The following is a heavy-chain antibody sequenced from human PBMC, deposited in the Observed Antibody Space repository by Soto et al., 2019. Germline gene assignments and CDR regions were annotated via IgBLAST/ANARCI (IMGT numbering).Heavy chain of an antibody. V-gene: IGHV4-39*01. J-gene: IGHJ4*02. CDR1: GDSISSDSYY. CDR3: ARQSSGYTYGGGFDY. CDR2: VYYSGRT. D-gene: IGHD5-18*01. Sequence: PSETLSLTCTVSGDSISSDSYYWGWIRQPPGKGLECIGSVYYSGRTYYNPSLESRVTISVDTSKSQFSLNLRSVTAADTAVYYCARQSSGYTYGGGFDYWGQGTLVTVPQ.